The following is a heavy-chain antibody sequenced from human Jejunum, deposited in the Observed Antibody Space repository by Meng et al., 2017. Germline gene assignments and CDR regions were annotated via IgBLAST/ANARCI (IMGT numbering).Heavy chain of an antibody. CDR3: AKLIPN. CDR2: ISAGDGTA. D-gene: IGHD2-2*01. V-gene: IGHV3-23*01. Sequence: GESLKISCAAPGFTFSSHSMSWVRKAPGKGLEWVSSISAGDGTAYYADSVKGRFTISRDNSKNTLYLQMNSLRAEDTAVYYGAKLIPNWGQGTVVTVSS. J-gene: IGHJ4*03. CDR1: GFTFSSHS.